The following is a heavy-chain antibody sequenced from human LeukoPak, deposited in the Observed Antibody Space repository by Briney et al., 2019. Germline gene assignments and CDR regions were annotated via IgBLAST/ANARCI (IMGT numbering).Heavy chain of an antibody. CDR3: ARDFGPIYGDFMDY. J-gene: IGHJ4*02. V-gene: IGHV3-7*01. CDR1: GFTFSSYW. CDR2: IKQDGSEK. D-gene: IGHD4-17*01. Sequence: SGGSLRLSCAASGFTFSSYWMSWVRQAPGKGPEWVANIKQDGSEKYYVDSVKGRFTISRDNAKNSLYLQMNSLRAEDTAVYYCARDFGPIYGDFMDYWGQGTLVTVSS.